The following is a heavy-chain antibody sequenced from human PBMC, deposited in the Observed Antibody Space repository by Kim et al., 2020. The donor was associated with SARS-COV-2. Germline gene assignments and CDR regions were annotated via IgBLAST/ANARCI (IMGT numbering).Heavy chain of an antibody. CDR3: ARAGASIAAAGPIYYYYYYGMDV. J-gene: IGHJ6*02. CDR1: GYTFTSYY. CDR2: INPSGGST. V-gene: IGHV1-46*01. D-gene: IGHD6-13*01. Sequence: ASVKVSCKASGYTFTSYYMHWVRQAPGQGLEWMGIINPSGGSTSYAQKFQGRVTMTRDTSTSTVYMELSSLRSEDTAVYYCARAGASIAAAGPIYYYYYYGMDVWGQATTVTVSS.